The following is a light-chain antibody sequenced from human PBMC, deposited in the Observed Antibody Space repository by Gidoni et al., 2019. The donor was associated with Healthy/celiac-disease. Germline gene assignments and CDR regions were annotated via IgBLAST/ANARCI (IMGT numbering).Light chain of an antibody. Sequence: EIVWTQSPGTLSLSPGERATLSCRASQSVSSSYLGWYQQKPGQAPRLLIYGASSRATGIPDRFSGSGSGKDFTLTISRLEPEDFAVYYCQQYGSSPWTFGQGTKVEIK. CDR3: QQYGSSPWT. V-gene: IGKV3-20*01. CDR1: QSVSSSY. J-gene: IGKJ1*01. CDR2: GAS.